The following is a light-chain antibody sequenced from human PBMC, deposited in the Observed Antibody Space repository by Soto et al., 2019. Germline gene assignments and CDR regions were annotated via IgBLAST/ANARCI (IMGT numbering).Light chain of an antibody. CDR3: SSYTTSVTRVV. J-gene: IGLJ2*01. CDR2: EVS. CDR1: SSDVGGYNF. Sequence: QSALTQPASVSGSPGQSITIFCTGTSSDVGGYNFVSWYQQHPGKAPKLMIYEVSNRPSGVSNRFSGSKSGNTASLTISGLQAEDEAAYYCSSYTTSVTRVVFGGGTKLTVL. V-gene: IGLV2-14*01.